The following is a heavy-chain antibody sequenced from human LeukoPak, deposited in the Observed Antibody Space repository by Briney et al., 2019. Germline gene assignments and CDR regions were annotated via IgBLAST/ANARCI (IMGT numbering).Heavy chain of an antibody. CDR2: IGTNGDT. CDR3: ARDRSKGYFDP. D-gene: IGHD5-12*01. J-gene: IGHJ5*02. V-gene: IGHV3-13*01. Sequence: GGSLRLSCAASGFTFSSYDMHWVRQTTGKGLEWVSGIGTNGDTYCPGSAKGRFTISRENARNSLYLQMNSLRAGDTAVYYCARDRSKGYFDPWGQGTLVTVSS. CDR1: GFTFSSYD.